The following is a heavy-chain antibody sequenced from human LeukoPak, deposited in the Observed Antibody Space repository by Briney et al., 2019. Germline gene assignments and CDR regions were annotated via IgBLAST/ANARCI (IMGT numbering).Heavy chain of an antibody. D-gene: IGHD3-22*01. CDR3: ARPQSSSGYYWPFDD. Sequence: PXGSLRLSCAASGFTFSSYAMRWVRQAPGKGLEWVSAISPSSGTFYADSVKGRFTISRDNSKNTLYLQMNSLRAEDTAVYYCARPQSSSGYYWPFDDWGQGTLVTVSS. CDR2: ISPSSGT. V-gene: IGHV3-23*01. J-gene: IGHJ4*02. CDR1: GFTFSSYA.